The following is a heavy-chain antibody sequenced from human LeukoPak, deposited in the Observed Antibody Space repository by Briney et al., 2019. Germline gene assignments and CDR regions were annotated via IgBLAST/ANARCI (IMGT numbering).Heavy chain of an antibody. Sequence: PGGSLRLSCVASGFTFTNYAMSWVRQAPGKGLEWVSAITGSEGSSYYADSVKGRFTISRDNSKNTLYLQVNSLRAEDTAVYYCAKWGDYDILTGYYVPDYWGQGTLVTVSS. D-gene: IGHD3-9*01. CDR3: AKWGDYDILTGYYVPDY. J-gene: IGHJ4*02. V-gene: IGHV3-23*01. CDR1: GFTFTNYA. CDR2: ITGSEGSS.